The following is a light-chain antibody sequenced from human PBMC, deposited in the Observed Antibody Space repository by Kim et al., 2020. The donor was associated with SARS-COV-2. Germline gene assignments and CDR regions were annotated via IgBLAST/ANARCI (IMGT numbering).Light chain of an antibody. V-gene: IGKV1-17*01. CDR1: QGIGND. CDR2: AAS. Sequence: DIQMTQSPSSLSASVGDRVTITCRASQGIGNDLGWYQQRPGKAPKRLIYAASILQSGVPSRFSGSGSGTEFTLTISGLHPEDFATYYCLQHLNYPWTFGQGTKVEI. J-gene: IGKJ1*01. CDR3: LQHLNYPWT.